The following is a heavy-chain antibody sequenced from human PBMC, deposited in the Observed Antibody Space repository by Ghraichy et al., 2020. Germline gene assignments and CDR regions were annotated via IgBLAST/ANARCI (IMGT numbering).Heavy chain of an antibody. Sequence: GGSLRLSCAASGFTFSSYWMHWVRQAPGVGLVWVSRINSDESTTNYADSVKGRFTISRDNAKNTLYLQMNSLRAEDTAVYYCARSGYPGRTNWIDPWGQGTLVTVSS. D-gene: IGHD2-15*01. V-gene: IGHV3-74*01. CDR2: INSDESTT. J-gene: IGHJ5*02. CDR1: GFTFSSYW. CDR3: ARSGYPGRTNWIDP.